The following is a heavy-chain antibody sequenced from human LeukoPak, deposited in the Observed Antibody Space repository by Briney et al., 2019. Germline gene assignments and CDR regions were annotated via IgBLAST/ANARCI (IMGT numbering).Heavy chain of an antibody. Sequence: GGSLRLSCAASGFTFSSYGMHWVRQAPGKGLEWVTFIRYDGSIKYYADSVKGRFTISRDNSKNTLYLQMNSLRPEDTAMYYCAKDRGYFGSGAYYFDYWGQGTLVTVSS. CDR1: GFTFSSYG. V-gene: IGHV3-30*02. CDR3: AKDRGYFGSGAYYFDY. CDR2: IRYDGSIK. D-gene: IGHD3-10*01. J-gene: IGHJ4*02.